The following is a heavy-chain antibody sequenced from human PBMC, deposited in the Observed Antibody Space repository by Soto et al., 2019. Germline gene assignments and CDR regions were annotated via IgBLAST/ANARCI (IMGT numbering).Heavy chain of an antibody. J-gene: IGHJ4*02. CDR2: INHSGST. CDR1: GGSFSGYY. Sequence: SETLSLTCAVYGGSFSGYYWSWIRQPPGKGLEWIGEINHSGSTNYNPSLKSRVTISVDTSKNQFSLKLTSVTVADTAVYYCASYRGALYFESWGPGILVTVSS. CDR3: ASYRGALYFES. V-gene: IGHV4-34*01. D-gene: IGHD3-16*01.